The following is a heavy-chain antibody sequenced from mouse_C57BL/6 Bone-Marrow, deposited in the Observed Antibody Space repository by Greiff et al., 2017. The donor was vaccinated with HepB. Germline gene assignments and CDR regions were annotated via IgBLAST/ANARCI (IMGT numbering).Heavy chain of an antibody. CDR2: ISYDGSN. CDR1: GYSITSGYY. V-gene: IGHV3-6*01. J-gene: IGHJ2*01. Sequence: EVKLMESGPGLVKPSQSLSLTCSVTGYSITSGYYWNWIRQFPGNKLEWMGYISYDGSNNYNPSLKNRISITRDTSKNQFFLKLNSVTTEDTATYYCARDPFGSSLDYWGQGTTLTVSS. D-gene: IGHD1-1*01. CDR3: ARDPFGSSLDY.